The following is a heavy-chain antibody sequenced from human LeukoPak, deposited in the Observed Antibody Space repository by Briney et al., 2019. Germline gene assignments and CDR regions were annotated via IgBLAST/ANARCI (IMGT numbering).Heavy chain of an antibody. V-gene: IGHV1-2*02. Sequence: ASVKVSCKPSGYTFTGYYIHWVRQAPGQGLEWMGWINPNSGGTNYAQKFQGRVTMTRDTSISTAYMELSRLRSDDTAVYYCARDGVGSTRTFDYWGQGALVTVSS. D-gene: IGHD3-3*01. CDR1: GYTFTGYY. CDR3: ARDGVGSTRTFDY. J-gene: IGHJ4*02. CDR2: INPNSGGT.